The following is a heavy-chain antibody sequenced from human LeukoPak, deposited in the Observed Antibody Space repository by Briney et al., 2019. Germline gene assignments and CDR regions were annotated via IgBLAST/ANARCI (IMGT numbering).Heavy chain of an antibody. D-gene: IGHD2-15*01. J-gene: IGHJ3*02. CDR2: INPNRGDT. CDR3: ARELRRDDI. Sequence: ASVKVSCKASGYTFTGYYMHWVRQAPGQGLEWMGCINPNRGDTKSPQKFHGRVTMTSDTSSSTAYMELSSLRYEDTAVYYCARELRRDDIWGQGTMVTVSS. CDR1: GYTFTGYY. V-gene: IGHV1-2*02.